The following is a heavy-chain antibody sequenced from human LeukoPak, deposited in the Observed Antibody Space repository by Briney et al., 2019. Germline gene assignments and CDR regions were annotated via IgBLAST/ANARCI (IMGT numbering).Heavy chain of an antibody. Sequence: GGSLRLSCEGSGFSFRAAWMSWVRQAPGKGLEWVGRIISKADGGTTDYAAAVKDRFSISRDDSKNTLYLQMNSLETEDTAVYYCSLIVIWLGDLQGLHHWGQGTLVTVSS. CDR3: SLIVIWLGDLQGLHH. CDR1: GFSFRAAW. V-gene: IGHV3-15*01. D-gene: IGHD3-10*01. J-gene: IGHJ5*02. CDR2: IISKADGGTT.